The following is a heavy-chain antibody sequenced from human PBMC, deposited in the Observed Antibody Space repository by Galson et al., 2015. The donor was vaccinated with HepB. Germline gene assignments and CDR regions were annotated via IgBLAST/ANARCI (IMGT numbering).Heavy chain of an antibody. Sequence: SVKVSCKASGYTFTNYYMHWVRQAPGQGLEWMGKINPNSGSTSYAQKFQGRVTMTRDTSTSTLYMELSSLRSEDTAVYYCAREVVPAAYYGMDVWAKGPRSPSP. CDR2: INPNSGST. J-gene: IGHJ6*02. D-gene: IGHD2-2*01. CDR3: AREVVPAAYYGMDV. CDR1: GYTFTNYY. V-gene: IGHV1-46*01.